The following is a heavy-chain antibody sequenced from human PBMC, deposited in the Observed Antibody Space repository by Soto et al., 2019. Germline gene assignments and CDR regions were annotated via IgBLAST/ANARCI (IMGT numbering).Heavy chain of an antibody. CDR3: ASVVGGEATIRS. CDR2: IIPNFGTT. CDR1: GGSFSNFV. Sequence: QVQLVQSGAEVKKPGSSVKVSCKASGGSFSNFVISWVRQAPGQGLEWMGGIIPNFGTTNYAQKFQGKVTITADETTRTAFLERSRLTSEDTSVYYCASVVGGEATIRSWGQGTLLTVSS. J-gene: IGHJ5*02. V-gene: IGHV1-69*01. D-gene: IGHD5-12*01.